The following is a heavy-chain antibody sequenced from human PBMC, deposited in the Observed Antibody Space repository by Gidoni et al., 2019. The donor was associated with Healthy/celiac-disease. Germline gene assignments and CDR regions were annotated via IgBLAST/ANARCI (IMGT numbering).Heavy chain of an antibody. Sequence: QVPLVQSGAEVKKPGASVKVSCKASGSTFTSYYMHWVRQAPGQGLEWMGIINPSGGSTSYAQKFQGRVTMTRDTSTSTVYMELSSLRSEDTAVYYCARDTAYGSGSYYNLFDYWGQGTLVTVSS. D-gene: IGHD3-10*01. J-gene: IGHJ4*02. CDR2: INPSGGST. V-gene: IGHV1-46*01. CDR3: ARDTAYGSGSYYNLFDY. CDR1: GSTFTSYY.